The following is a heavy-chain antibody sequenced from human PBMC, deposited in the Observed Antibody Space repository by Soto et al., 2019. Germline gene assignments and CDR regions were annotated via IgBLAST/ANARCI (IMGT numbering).Heavy chain of an antibody. D-gene: IGHD1-26*01. J-gene: IGHJ4*02. Sequence: LETLPLTCTVSGGSSSSYYWSWIRQPPGKGLEWIGYIYYSGSTNYNPSLKSRATISVDTSKNQFSLKLSSVTAADTAVYYCARRWGRTFDYWGQGTLVTVSS. V-gene: IGHV4-59*08. CDR3: ARRWGRTFDY. CDR1: GGSSSSYY. CDR2: IYYSGST.